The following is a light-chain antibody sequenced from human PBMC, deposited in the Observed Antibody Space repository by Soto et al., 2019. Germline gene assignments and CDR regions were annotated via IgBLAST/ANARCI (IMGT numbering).Light chain of an antibody. CDR1: TSNIGSKT. Sequence: QSDRTKVPSGSGTPGQGVTMSCSGSTSNIGSKTVNWYRQLPGTAPKLLIYSNDQRPSGVPDRFSGSKSGTSASLAISGLQSEHAADYYCAAWAASLNGYVFGSGTKVPVL. CDR3: AAWAASLNGYV. J-gene: IGLJ1*01. CDR2: SND. V-gene: IGLV1-44*01.